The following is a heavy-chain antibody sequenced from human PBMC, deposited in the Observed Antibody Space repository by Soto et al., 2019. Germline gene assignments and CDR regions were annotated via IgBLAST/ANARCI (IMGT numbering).Heavy chain of an antibody. D-gene: IGHD6-19*01. V-gene: IGHV1-3*01. CDR2: INAGNGNT. CDR1: GYTFTSYA. Sequence: QVQLVQSGAEVKKPGASVKVSCKASGYTFTSYAMHWVRQAPGQRLEWMGWINAGNGNTKYSQKFQGRVTITRNTSASTAYMELSSLRSEDTGVYYCARDRAVIAVDDWGHGPMVTVSS. J-gene: IGHJ4*01. CDR3: ARDRAVIAVDD.